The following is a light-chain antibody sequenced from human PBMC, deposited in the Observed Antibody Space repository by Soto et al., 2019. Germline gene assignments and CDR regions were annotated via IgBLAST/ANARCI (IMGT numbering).Light chain of an antibody. CDR1: SSTIGAGYD. J-gene: IGLJ2*01. CDR2: GNN. Sequence: QSVLTQPPSVSGAPGQRFTISCTGSSSTIGAGYDVYWYQQLTGTAPKLLIYGNNNRPSGVPDRSSGSKSGTSASMAITGLQAEYEADYYCQSYDSSLRRLFGGGTKLTVL. CDR3: QSYDSSLRRL. V-gene: IGLV1-40*01.